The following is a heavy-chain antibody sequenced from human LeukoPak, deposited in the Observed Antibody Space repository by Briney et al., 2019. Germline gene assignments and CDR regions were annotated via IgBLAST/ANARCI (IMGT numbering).Heavy chain of an antibody. CDR2: IGDSASAT. Sequence: GGSLGLSCAASEFTFSIHVMNWVRQAPGKGLEWVSGIGDSASATYYADSVKGRFTISRDNVRNTVYLQMNSLRAEDTAVYYCAADGSGSYYNLDYWGQGTLVTVSS. CDR1: EFTFSIHV. CDR3: AADGSGSYYNLDY. J-gene: IGHJ4*02. V-gene: IGHV3-23*01. D-gene: IGHD3-10*01.